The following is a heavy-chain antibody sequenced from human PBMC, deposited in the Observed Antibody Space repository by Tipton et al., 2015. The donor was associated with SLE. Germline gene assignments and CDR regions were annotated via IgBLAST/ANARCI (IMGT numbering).Heavy chain of an antibody. Sequence: TLSLTCTVSGGSVSSGNYYWSWIRQPPGKGLEWIGYIYYIGSTYYNPSLKSRVTISVDTSKNQFSLKLSSVTAADTAVYYCARDGSGRSRYYYGMDVWGQGTTVTVSS. D-gene: IGHD3-10*01. CDR2: IYYIGST. J-gene: IGHJ6*02. CDR3: ARDGSGRSRYYYGMDV. V-gene: IGHV4-31*03. CDR1: GGSVSSGNYY.